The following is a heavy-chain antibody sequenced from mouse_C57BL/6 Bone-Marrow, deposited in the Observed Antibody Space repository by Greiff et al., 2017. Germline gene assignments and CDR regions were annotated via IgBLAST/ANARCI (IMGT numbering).Heavy chain of an antibody. D-gene: IGHD1-1*01. CDR3: ARENYGSSYYFDY. Sequence: QVQLQQSGAELARPGASVKLSCKASGYTFTSYGISWVKQRTGQGLEWIGEIYPRSSNTYYNEKFKGKATLTADKSSSTAYMELRSLTSEDSAVYFCARENYGSSYYFDYWGQGTTLTVSS. V-gene: IGHV1-81*01. CDR1: GYTFTSYG. J-gene: IGHJ2*01. CDR2: IYPRSSNT.